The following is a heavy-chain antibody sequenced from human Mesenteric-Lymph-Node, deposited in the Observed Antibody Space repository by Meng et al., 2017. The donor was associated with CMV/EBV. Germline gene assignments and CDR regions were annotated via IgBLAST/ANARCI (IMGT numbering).Heavy chain of an antibody. CDR2: MNPISGHT. CDR3: ARGNYVMPTSYRLHPNDY. CDR1: TFTSYD. J-gene: IGHJ4*02. Sequence: TFTSYDINWVRQDTGQGLEWMGWMNPISGHTGYAQNFQGRITMTRDTSISTAYMELSSLRSEDTAVYYCARGNYVMPTSYRLHPNDYWGQGTLVTVSS. V-gene: IGHV1-8*01. D-gene: IGHD2-2*01.